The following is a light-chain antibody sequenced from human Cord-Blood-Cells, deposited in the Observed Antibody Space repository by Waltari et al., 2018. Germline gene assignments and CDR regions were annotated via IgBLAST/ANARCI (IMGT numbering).Light chain of an antibody. CDR1: QSVSSN. J-gene: IGKJ1*01. CDR3: QQYNNWWT. CDR2: GAS. V-gene: IGKV3-15*01. Sequence: EIVTTQTPATLSVSPGDRATLSCRASQSVSSNLAWYQQKPGQAPRLLIYGASTRATGIPARFSGSGSGTEFTLTISSLQSEDFAVYYCQQYNNWWTFGQGTKVEIK.